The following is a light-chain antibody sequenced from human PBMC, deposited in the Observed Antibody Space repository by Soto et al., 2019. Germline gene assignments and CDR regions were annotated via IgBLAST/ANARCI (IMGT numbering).Light chain of an antibody. CDR3: QQIYTIPLT. V-gene: IGKV1-5*01. Sequence: DIQMPQSPSTLSASVGYRVTITFRASESMSNCLAWYQQKPGKAPKLLISGASSLQSGVPSRFSGSASGTEFTLTISSLQPGDFASYYCQQIYTIPLTFGGGTKGDIK. CDR1: ESMSNC. J-gene: IGKJ4*01. CDR2: GAS.